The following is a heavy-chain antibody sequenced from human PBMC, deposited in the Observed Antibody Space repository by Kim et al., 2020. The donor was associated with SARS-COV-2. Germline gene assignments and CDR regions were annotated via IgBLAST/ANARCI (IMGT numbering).Heavy chain of an antibody. D-gene: IGHD5-12*01. J-gene: IGHJ4*02. CDR3: ARARVVEMATPHYFDY. V-gene: IGHV4-59*01. Sequence: HKSRVTISVDTSKNQFSLKLSSVTAADTAVYYCARARVVEMATPHYFDYWGQGTLVTVSS.